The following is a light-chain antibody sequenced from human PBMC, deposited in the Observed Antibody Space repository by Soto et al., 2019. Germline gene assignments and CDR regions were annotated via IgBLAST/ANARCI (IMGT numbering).Light chain of an antibody. CDR2: GAS. Sequence: VLTQSPGTLALSPGYRATLSCRASQSVNKAYLVWYQVKTGQAPRRLIYGASSRATSIPDRVSGRGFGTNFTLTISRLEPEDFAVYYCQHSGDFRWTFGLGTKVEVK. CDR1: QSVNKAY. CDR3: QHSGDFRWT. V-gene: IGKV3-20*01. J-gene: IGKJ1*01.